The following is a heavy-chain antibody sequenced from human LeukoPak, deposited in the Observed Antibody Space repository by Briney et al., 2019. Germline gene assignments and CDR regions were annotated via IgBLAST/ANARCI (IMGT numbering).Heavy chain of an antibody. Sequence: SETLSLTCAVYGGSFSGYYWSWIRQPPGKGLEWSGEINHSGSTNYNPSLKSPVTMSVDTSKNQFSLKLSSVTAADTAVYYCARAPSDSSMTKRNWFVPWGQGTLVTVSS. CDR1: GGSFSGYY. V-gene: IGHV4-34*01. D-gene: IGHD3-22*01. J-gene: IGHJ5*02. CDR2: INHSGST. CDR3: ARAPSDSSMTKRNWFVP.